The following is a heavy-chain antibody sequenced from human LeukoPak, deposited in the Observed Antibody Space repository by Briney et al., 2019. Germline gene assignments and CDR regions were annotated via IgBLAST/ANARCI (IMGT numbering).Heavy chain of an antibody. CDR1: GGSFSGYY. CDR2: INHSGST. Sequence: KPSETLSLTCAVYGGSFSGYYWSWIRQPPGKGLEWIGEINHSGSTNYNPSLKSRVTISVDTSKNQFSLKLSSVTAADTAVYYCARANYDFWSGYHYYNWFDPWGQGTLVTVSS. V-gene: IGHV4-34*01. D-gene: IGHD3-3*01. J-gene: IGHJ5*02. CDR3: ARANYDFWSGYHYYNWFDP.